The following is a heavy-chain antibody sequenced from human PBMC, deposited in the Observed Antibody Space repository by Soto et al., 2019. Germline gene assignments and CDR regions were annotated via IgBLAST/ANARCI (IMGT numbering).Heavy chain of an antibody. CDR2: INHSGST. D-gene: IGHD3-10*01. Sequence: PSETLSLTCAVYGGSFSGYYWSWIRQPPGKGLEWIGEINHSGSTNYNPSLKSRVTISVDTSKNQFPLKLSSVTAADTAVYYCARGEVLLWFGELYDYYYGMDVWGQGTTVTVSS. J-gene: IGHJ6*02. V-gene: IGHV4-34*01. CDR3: ARGEVLLWFGELYDYYYGMDV. CDR1: GGSFSGYY.